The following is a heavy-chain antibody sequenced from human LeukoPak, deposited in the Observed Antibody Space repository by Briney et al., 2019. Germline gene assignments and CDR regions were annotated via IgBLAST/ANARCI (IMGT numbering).Heavy chain of an antibody. CDR1: GFTLDDYA. CDR2: ISWNSGSI. Sequence: GRSLRLSCAASGFTLDDYAMHWVRQAPGKGLEWVSGISWNSGSIGYADSVKGRFTISRDNAKNSLYLQMNSLRAEDTALYYCAKSPNYDFWSGGDYWGQGTLVTVSS. V-gene: IGHV3-9*01. CDR3: AKSPNYDFWSGGDY. D-gene: IGHD3-3*01. J-gene: IGHJ4*02.